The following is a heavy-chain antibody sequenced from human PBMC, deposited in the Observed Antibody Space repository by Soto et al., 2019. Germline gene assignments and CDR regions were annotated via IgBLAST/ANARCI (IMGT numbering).Heavy chain of an antibody. CDR1: GFTFDDYA. Sequence: EVQLVESGGGLVQPGRSLRLSCAASGFTFDDYAMHWVRQASGKGLEWVSGISWNSGSIGYADSVKGRFTISRDNAKNSLYLQMNSLRAEDTALYYCAKSHCDYFLHIQHWGQGTLVTVSS. CDR3: AKSHCDYFLHIQH. CDR2: ISWNSGSI. D-gene: IGHD4-17*01. V-gene: IGHV3-9*01. J-gene: IGHJ1*01.